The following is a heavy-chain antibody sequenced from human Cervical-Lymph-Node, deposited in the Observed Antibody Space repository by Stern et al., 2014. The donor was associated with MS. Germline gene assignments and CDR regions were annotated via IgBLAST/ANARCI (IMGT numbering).Heavy chain of an antibody. D-gene: IGHD3-10*01. CDR3: ARVMHYYGSGRSYHYYGMDV. J-gene: IGHJ6*02. V-gene: IGHV1-3*01. Sequence: VQLLESGAEVKKPGASVKVSCKASGYTFTSYAMHWVRQAPGQRLEWMGWINAGNGNTKYSQKFQGRVTITRDTSASTAYMELSSLRSEDTAVYYCARVMHYYGSGRSYHYYGMDVWGQGTTVTVSS. CDR2: INAGNGNT. CDR1: GYTFTSYA.